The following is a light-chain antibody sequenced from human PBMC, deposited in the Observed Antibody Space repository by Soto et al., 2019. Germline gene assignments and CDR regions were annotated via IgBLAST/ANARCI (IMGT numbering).Light chain of an antibody. CDR3: CSYAGSSTFPYV. CDR2: EVS. Sequence: QSALTQPASVSGSPGQSITISCTGTSSDVGSYNLVSWYQHHPGKAPKLMIYEVSKRPSGVSNRFSGSKSGNTASLTISGLQPEDEADYYCCSYAGSSTFPYVFGTGTKVTV. J-gene: IGLJ1*01. V-gene: IGLV2-23*02. CDR1: SSDVGSYNL.